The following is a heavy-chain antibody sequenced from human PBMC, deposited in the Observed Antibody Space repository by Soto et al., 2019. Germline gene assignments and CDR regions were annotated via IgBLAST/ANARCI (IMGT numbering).Heavy chain of an antibody. J-gene: IGHJ6*02. D-gene: IGHD6-19*01. CDR3: ARHGLAAGAPYGMDV. CDR2: IYYSGST. CDR1: GGSISSSSYY. Sequence: QLQLQESGPGLVKPSETLSLTCTVSGGSISSSSYYWGWIRQPPGKGLEWIGSIYYSGSTYYNPSLKSRVTISVDTSKNQFSLNLSSVTAADTAVYYCARHGLAAGAPYGMDVWGQGTTVTVSS. V-gene: IGHV4-39*01.